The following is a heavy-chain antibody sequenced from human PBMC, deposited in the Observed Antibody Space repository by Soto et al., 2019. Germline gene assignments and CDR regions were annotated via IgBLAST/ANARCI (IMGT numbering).Heavy chain of an antibody. CDR3: ARGVQWLPYFDY. J-gene: IGHJ4*02. CDR1: GYTFITYD. D-gene: IGHD6-19*01. CDR2: ISAYNGNT. Sequence: GASVKVSCKASGYTFITYDINWVRQATGQGLEWMGWISAYNGNTNYAQKLQGRVTMTTDTSTSTAYMELRSLRSDDTAVYYCARGVQWLPYFDYWGQGTLVTVSS. V-gene: IGHV1-18*01.